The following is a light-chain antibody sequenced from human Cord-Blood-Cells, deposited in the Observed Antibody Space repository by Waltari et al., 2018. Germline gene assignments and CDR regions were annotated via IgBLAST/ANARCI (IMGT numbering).Light chain of an antibody. CDR3: AAWDDSLKV. V-gene: IGLV1-36*01. CDR1: SSNIGNNA. Sequence: QSVLTQPPSVSEAPRQRVTISCSGSSSNIGNNAGNWYQPLPGKAPKLLIYYDDLLPSGVSDRFSGSKSGTSASLAISGLQSEDEADYYCAAWDDSLKVFGGGTKLTVL. CDR2: YDD. J-gene: IGLJ3*02.